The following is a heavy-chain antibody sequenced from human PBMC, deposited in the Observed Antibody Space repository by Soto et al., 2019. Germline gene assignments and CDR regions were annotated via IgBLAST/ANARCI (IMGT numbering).Heavy chain of an antibody. CDR3: ARDVVIKDQGFWSGPIPYGMDV. CDR2: IYYSGST. J-gene: IGHJ6*02. D-gene: IGHD3-3*01. V-gene: IGHV4-31*03. Sequence: KSSETLSLTCTVSGGSISSGGYYWSWIRQHPGKGLEWIGYIYYSGSTYYNPSLKSRVTISVDTSKNQFSLKLSSVTAADTAVYYCARDVVIKDQGFWSGPIPYGMDVRGQGTTVTVSS. CDR1: GGSISSGGYY.